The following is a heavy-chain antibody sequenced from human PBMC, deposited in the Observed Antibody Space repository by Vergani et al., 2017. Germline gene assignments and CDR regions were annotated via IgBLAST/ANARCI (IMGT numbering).Heavy chain of an antibody. CDR3: AREGYDILTGYSVFDY. CDR1: GGSISPYY. V-gene: IGHV4-59*01. J-gene: IGHJ4*02. CDR2: IYYSGST. Sequence: QVQLQESGPGLVKPSETLSLTCIVSGGSISPYYWSWIRQPPGKGLEWIGYIYYSGSTNYYPSLKSRVTISVDTSKNQFSLKLSSVTAADTAVYYCAREGYDILTGYSVFDYWGQGTLVTVSS. D-gene: IGHD3-9*01.